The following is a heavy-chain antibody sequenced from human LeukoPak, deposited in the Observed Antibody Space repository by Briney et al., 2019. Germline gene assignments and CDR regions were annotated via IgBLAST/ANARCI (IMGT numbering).Heavy chain of an antibody. J-gene: IGHJ4*02. D-gene: IGHD3-16*01. CDR3: ARDLWVFGMLDGDEGPGY. V-gene: IGHV1-18*01. CDR1: GYTFTSYG. CDR2: ISAYNGNT. Sequence: EASVKVSCKASGYTFTSYGISWVRQAPGQGLEWMGWISAYNGNTNYAQKLQGRVTMTTDTSTSTAYMELRSLRSDDTAVYYCARDLWVFGMLDGDEGPGYWGQGTLVTVSS.